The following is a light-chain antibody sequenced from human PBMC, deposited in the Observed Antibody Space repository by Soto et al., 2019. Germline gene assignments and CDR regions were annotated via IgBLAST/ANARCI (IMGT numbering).Light chain of an antibody. CDR2: GAS. J-gene: IGKJ2*01. Sequence: EIVLTQSPGTLSLSPGERATLSCRASQSVNSRYLAWYQQKPGQAPWLLIFGASSRAAGIPDRFSGSGSGTDFTLTISRLEPEDFAVYYCQQYGSSPYTFGQGTKLEIK. CDR3: QQYGSSPYT. V-gene: IGKV3-20*01. CDR1: QSVNSRY.